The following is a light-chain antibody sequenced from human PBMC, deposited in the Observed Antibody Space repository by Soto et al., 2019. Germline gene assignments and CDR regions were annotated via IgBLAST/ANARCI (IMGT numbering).Light chain of an antibody. V-gene: IGKV1-17*03. J-gene: IGKJ1*01. Sequence: DILMTQSPSAMSASVGDRVTITCRASQGIGNYLAWFQQKPGKVPKRLIYGASRLQSGVPSRFSGSGSGTEFTLTIRSLQPEDYATYYCLQHNSYSWTFGQGTKVEIK. CDR2: GAS. CDR1: QGIGNY. CDR3: LQHNSYSWT.